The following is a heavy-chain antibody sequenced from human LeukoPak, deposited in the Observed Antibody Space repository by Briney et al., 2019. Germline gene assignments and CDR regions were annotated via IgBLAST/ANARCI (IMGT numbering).Heavy chain of an antibody. V-gene: IGHV1-69*01. CDR3: ARGDYVWGSYRPSYFDY. D-gene: IGHD3-16*02. CDR2: IIPIFGTA. Sequence: GASVKVSCKASGGTFSSYAISWVRQAPGQGLEWMGGIIPIFGTANYAQKFQGRVTITADESTSTAYMELSSLRSEDTAVYYCARGDYVWGSYRPSYFDYWGQETLVTVSS. J-gene: IGHJ4*02. CDR1: GGTFSSYA.